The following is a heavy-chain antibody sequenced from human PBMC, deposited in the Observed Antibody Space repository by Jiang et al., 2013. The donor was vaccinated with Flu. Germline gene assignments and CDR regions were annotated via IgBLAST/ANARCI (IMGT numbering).Heavy chain of an antibody. CDR1: GDSVSNNYAP. CDR3: ARDLNGYGF. CDR2: AYYRSKWYN. V-gene: IGHV6-1*01. Sequence: SQTLSLTCAISGDSVSNNYAPWNWIRQSPSRGLEWLGRAYYRSKWYNDYAISVKSRITIKPDTSKNQFSLQLNSVTPEDTAVYYCARDLNGYGFWGQGTLVTVSS. J-gene: IGHJ4*02. D-gene: IGHD5-12*01.